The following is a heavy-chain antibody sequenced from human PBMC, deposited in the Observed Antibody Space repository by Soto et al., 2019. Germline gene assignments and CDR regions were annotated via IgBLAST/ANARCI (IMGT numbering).Heavy chain of an antibody. CDR2: ISGSGGDT. V-gene: IGHV3-23*01. Sequence: PGGSLRLSCAASGFTFSTHAMGWVRQAPGKGLEWVSAISGSGGDTYYADSVKGRFTISRDNSKSTLYLQMNSLRAEDSAVYYCTKRPGTYYYDSSGYYYFDYWGQGTLVTVSS. J-gene: IGHJ4*02. D-gene: IGHD3-22*01. CDR3: TKRPGTYYYDSSGYYYFDY. CDR1: GFTFSTHA.